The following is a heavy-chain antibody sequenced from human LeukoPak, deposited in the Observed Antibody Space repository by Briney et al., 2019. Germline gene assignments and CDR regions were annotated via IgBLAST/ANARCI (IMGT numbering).Heavy chain of an antibody. CDR2: IYYSGST. CDR1: GGSISSSSYY. J-gene: IGHJ4*02. V-gene: IGHV4-39*07. CDR3: ATVDTDKYYFDY. Sequence: SETLSLTCTVPGGSISSSSYYWGWIRQPPGKGLEWIGSIYYSGSTYYNPSLKSRVTISVDTSKNQFSLKLSSVTAADTAVYYCATVDTDKYYFDYWGQGTLVTVSS. D-gene: IGHD5-18*01.